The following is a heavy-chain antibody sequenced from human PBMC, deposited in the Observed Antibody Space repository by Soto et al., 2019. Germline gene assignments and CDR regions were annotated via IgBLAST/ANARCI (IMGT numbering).Heavy chain of an antibody. Sequence: SETLSLTCTVSGGSISSGGYYWSWIRQHPGKDLEWIGYIYYSGSTYYNPSLKSRVTISVDTSKNQFSLKLSSVTAADTAVYYCARDRCSGGSCYFDYWGQGTLVTVSS. CDR3: ARDRCSGGSCYFDY. CDR2: IYYSGST. J-gene: IGHJ4*02. CDR1: GGSISSGGYY. D-gene: IGHD2-15*01. V-gene: IGHV4-31*03.